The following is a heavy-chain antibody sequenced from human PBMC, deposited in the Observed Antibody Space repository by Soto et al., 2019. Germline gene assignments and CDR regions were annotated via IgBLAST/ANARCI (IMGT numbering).Heavy chain of an antibody. CDR3: ARTTVRDAGLSGGSCYSLVS. CDR1: GGSISSYY. CDR2: IYTSGST. J-gene: IGHJ5*02. Sequence: QVQLQESGPGLVKPSETLSLTCTVSGGSISSYYWSWIRQPAGKGLEWIGRIYTSGSTNYNPSLKSRVTMSVDTSKNQFSLKLSSVTAADTAVYYCARTTVRDAGLSGGSCYSLVSWGQGTLVTVSS. D-gene: IGHD2-15*01. V-gene: IGHV4-4*07.